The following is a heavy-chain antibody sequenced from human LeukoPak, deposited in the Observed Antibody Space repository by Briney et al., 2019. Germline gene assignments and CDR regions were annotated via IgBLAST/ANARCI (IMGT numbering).Heavy chain of an antibody. V-gene: IGHV3-30*02. D-gene: IGHD2-15*01. J-gene: IGHJ6*02. Sequence: GGSLRLSCTASGFTFSSYGMHWVRQAPGKGLEWVSFIKLDGSKKYYADSVRGRFTISRDNSKNTLSLQMNSLRAEDTALYYCAKDVYECSGGGGPQYYYVMDVWGQGTTVTVSS. CDR3: AKDVYECSGGGGPQYYYVMDV. CDR1: GFTFSSYG. CDR2: IKLDGSKK.